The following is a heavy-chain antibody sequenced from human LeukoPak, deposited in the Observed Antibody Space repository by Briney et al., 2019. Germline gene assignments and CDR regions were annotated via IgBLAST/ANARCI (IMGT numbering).Heavy chain of an antibody. CDR3: ASHALGRYCSSTSCEYYFDY. Sequence: SETLSLTCTVSGGSISSYYWSWIRQPPGKGLEWIGYIYTSGSTNYNPSLKSRVTVSVDTSKNQFSLKLSSVTAADTAVYYCASHALGRYCSSTSCEYYFDYWGQGTLVTVSS. V-gene: IGHV4-4*09. J-gene: IGHJ4*02. CDR2: IYTSGST. D-gene: IGHD2-2*01. CDR1: GGSISSYY.